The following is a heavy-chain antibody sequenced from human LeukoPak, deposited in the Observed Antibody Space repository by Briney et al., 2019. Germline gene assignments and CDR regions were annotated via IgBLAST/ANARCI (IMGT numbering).Heavy chain of an antibody. CDR2: IHYSGGT. V-gene: IGHV4-59*01. Sequence: SETLSLTCTVSGGSITNYYWTWIRQPPGKGLEWIGYIHYSGGTNYNPSHKSRVTIPVDTSKNQFSLKLRSVTAADTAVYYCARSLYYYGSDSFDIWGQGTMVTVSS. J-gene: IGHJ3*02. CDR3: ARSLYYYGSDSFDI. CDR1: GGSITNYY. D-gene: IGHD3-10*01.